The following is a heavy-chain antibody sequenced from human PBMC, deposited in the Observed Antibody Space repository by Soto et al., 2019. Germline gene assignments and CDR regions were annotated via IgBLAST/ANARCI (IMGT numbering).Heavy chain of an antibody. V-gene: IGHV4-34*01. CDR1: GGSFSGYY. Sequence: TCAVYGGSFSGYYWNWIRQPPGKGLEWIGEINHRGRTNYNPSLKSRVTISVDTSKNQFSLKLSSVTAADTAVYYCARYGLSDWLFDSWGQGVQVTVSS. CDR2: INHRGRT. J-gene: IGHJ4*02. CDR3: ARYGLSDWLFDS. D-gene: IGHD3-9*01.